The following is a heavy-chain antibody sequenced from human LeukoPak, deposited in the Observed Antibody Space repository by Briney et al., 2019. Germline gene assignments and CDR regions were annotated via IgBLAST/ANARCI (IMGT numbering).Heavy chain of an antibody. D-gene: IGHD2-15*01. Sequence: SETLSLTCTVSGVSISSGGYYWSWIRQHPGKGLEWIGYIYYTGSTYYNPSLKSRVSISVDTSKNQFSLNLSSVTAADTAIYYCARHNRPGYCSGGSCYSGWFDPWGQGTLVTVSS. V-gene: IGHV4-31*03. CDR3: ARHNRPGYCSGGSCYSGWFDP. J-gene: IGHJ5*02. CDR1: GVSISSGGYY. CDR2: IYYTGST.